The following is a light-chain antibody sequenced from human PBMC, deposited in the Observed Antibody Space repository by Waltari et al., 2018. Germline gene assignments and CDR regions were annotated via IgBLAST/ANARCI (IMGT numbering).Light chain of an antibody. CDR2: EVS. CDR1: QSLLSSYGKAY. V-gene: IGKV2-29*03. CDR3: MQATHLPLT. Sequence: DVVMTQTPLSLSVTPGQPASISCKSSQSLLSSYGKAYLYWYLQRPGQSPQLLIYEVSSRFSGVPDRFSGSGSETDFTLKISRVEAEDVGIYYYMQATHLPLTFGGGTMVDIK. J-gene: IGKJ4*01.